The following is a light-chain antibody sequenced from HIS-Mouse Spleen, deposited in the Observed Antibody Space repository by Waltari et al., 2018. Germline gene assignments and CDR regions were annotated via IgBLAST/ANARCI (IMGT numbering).Light chain of an antibody. V-gene: IGLV3-19*01. CDR2: GKN. Sequence: SSELTQDPAVSVALGQTVRITCQGDSLRSDYASWYQQKPVQAPVLVIYGKNNRPSGIPDRFSGSSSGNTASLTITGAQAEDEADYYCNSRDSSGNHLVFGGGTKLTVL. CDR3: NSRDSSGNHLV. CDR1: SLRSDY. J-gene: IGLJ2*01.